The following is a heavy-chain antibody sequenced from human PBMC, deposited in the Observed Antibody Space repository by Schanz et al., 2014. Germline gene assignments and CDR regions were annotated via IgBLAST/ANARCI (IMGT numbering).Heavy chain of an antibody. D-gene: IGHD6-6*01. CDR3: ARAPPPYSSSPYYWYYGMDV. J-gene: IGHJ6*02. CDR2: ISNSGYTI. Sequence: VQLVESGGGLVQPGGSLRLSCAASGITFSDYAMSWIRQAPGKGLEWVSYISNSGYTIYYADSVKGRFTISRDNAKNSLYLQMNSRRAEAAAVYYCARAPPPYSSSPYYWYYGMDVWGQGTTVTVSS. CDR1: GITFSDYA. V-gene: IGHV3-11*01.